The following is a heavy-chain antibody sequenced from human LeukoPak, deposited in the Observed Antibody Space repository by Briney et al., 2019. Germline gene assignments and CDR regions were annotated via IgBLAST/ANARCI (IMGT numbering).Heavy chain of an antibody. CDR2: ISSSSSYI. Sequence: GGSLRLSCAASGFTFSSYSMNWVRQAPGKGLEWVSSISSSSSYIYYADSVKGRFTISRDNAKNSLYLQMNSLRAEDTAVYYCARDSRRGQIAATDGFDPWGQGTLVTVSS. J-gene: IGHJ5*02. CDR3: ARDSRRGQIAATDGFDP. D-gene: IGHD6-13*01. V-gene: IGHV3-21*01. CDR1: GFTFSSYS.